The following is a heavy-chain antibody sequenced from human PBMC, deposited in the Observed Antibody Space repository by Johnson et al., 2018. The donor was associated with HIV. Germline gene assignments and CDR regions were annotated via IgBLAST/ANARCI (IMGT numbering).Heavy chain of an antibody. D-gene: IGHD1-26*01. Sequence: VQLVESGGGVVQPGRSLRLSCAASGFTFSSYAMSWVRQAPGKGLEWVSAISGSGGSTYYADSVKGRFTISRDNSKNTLYLQMNSLRAEDTAVYYCATFGGGSFQAFDIWGQGTMVTVSS. CDR3: ATFGGGSFQAFDI. CDR2: ISGSGGST. V-gene: IGHV3-23*04. J-gene: IGHJ3*02. CDR1: GFTFSSYA.